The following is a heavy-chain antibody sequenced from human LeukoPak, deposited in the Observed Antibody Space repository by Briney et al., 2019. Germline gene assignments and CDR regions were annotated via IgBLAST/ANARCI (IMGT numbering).Heavy chain of an antibody. Sequence: GGSLRLSCAASGFAFSRHIMHWVRQAPGKGLEWVAYLHYDGIDKNHGDTVKGRFTISRDNSKNTLYLQMNSLRDEDTAIYYCAKEGGDIVVLQEAHAFDIWGQGTLVTVSS. CDR1: GFAFSRHI. CDR2: LHYDGIDK. D-gene: IGHD2-2*01. CDR3: AKEGGDIVVLQEAHAFDI. J-gene: IGHJ3*02. V-gene: IGHV3-30*02.